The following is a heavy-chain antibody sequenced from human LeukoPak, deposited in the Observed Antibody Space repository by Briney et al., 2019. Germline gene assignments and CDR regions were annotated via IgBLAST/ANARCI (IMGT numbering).Heavy chain of an antibody. Sequence: GGSLRLSCAASGFTFSSYAMHWVRQAPGKGLEWVAVISYDGSNKYYADSVKGRFTISRDNSKNTLYLQMNSLRAEDTAVYYCARAPCRTRSTSCRDAFDIWGQGTMVTVSS. CDR1: GFTFSSYA. V-gene: IGHV3-30-3*01. D-gene: IGHD2-2*01. CDR2: ISYDGSNK. J-gene: IGHJ3*02. CDR3: ARAPCRTRSTSCRDAFDI.